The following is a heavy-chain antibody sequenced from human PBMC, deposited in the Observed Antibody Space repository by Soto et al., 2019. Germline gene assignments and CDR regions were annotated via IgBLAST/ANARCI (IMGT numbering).Heavy chain of an antibody. CDR2: INPSGGST. V-gene: IGHV1-46*01. CDR3: ARDRTIFGVVTSGLDY. Sequence: GASVKVSCKASGYTFTSYYMHWVRQAPGQGLEWMGIINPSGGSTSYAQKFQGRVTMTRDTSTSTVYMELSSLRSEDTAVYYCARDRTIFGVVTSGLDYWGQGTLVTVSS. CDR1: GYTFTSYY. D-gene: IGHD3-3*01. J-gene: IGHJ4*02.